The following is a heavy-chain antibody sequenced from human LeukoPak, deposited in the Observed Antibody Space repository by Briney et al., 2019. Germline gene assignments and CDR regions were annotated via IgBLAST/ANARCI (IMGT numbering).Heavy chain of an antibody. D-gene: IGHD6-13*01. CDR1: GYTFTGYY. J-gene: IGHJ5*02. V-gene: IGHV1-2*02. Sequence: GASVKVSCKASGYTFTGYYMHWVRQAPGQGLEWMGWINPNSGGTNYAQKFQGRVTMTGDTSISTAYMELSRLRSDDTAVYYCARAEIPGIAAAGSIDPWGQGTLVTVSS. CDR2: INPNSGGT. CDR3: ARAEIPGIAAAGSIDP.